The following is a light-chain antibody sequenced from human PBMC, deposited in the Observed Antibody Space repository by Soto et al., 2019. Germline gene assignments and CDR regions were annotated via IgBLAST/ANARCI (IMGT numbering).Light chain of an antibody. V-gene: IGKV3-20*01. J-gene: IGKJ1*01. CDR3: QQYGGSPT. CDR1: QSVSSSY. Sequence: EIVLTQSPGTLSLSPGERATLSCRASQSVSSSYLAWYQQKPGQAPRLFIYAAASRATGIPDRFSGSGSGTDFTLTISRLEPEDFAVYYCQQYGGSPTFGQGTKVEIK. CDR2: AAA.